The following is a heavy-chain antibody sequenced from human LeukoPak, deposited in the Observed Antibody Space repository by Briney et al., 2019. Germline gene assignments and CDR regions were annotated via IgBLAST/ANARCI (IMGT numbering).Heavy chain of an antibody. J-gene: IGHJ5*02. CDR1: GFTFSSYE. CDR2: ISSSGSTI. Sequence: PGGSLRLFCAASGFTFSSYEMNWVRQAPGKGLEWVSYISSSGSTIYYADSVKGRFTISRDNAKNSLYLQMNSLRAEDTAVYYCARGEDDSSGYYYATSGWFDPWGQGTLVTVSS. V-gene: IGHV3-48*03. D-gene: IGHD3-22*01. CDR3: ARGEDDSSGYYYATSGWFDP.